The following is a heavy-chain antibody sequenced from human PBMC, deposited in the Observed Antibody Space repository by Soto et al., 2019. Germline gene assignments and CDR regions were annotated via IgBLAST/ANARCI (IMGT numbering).Heavy chain of an antibody. CDR2: ITGAGTNT. Sequence: EVQLVQSGGGLVQPGGSLRLSCAASGFAFSSYWLHWVRQAPGKGLMIVPRITGAGTNTAYATSVKGRFTISRDNAKNMVYLQMDSLKAEDTAVYYCARDGGYGTPFDYWGQGALVTVSS. V-gene: IGHV3-74*01. D-gene: IGHD5-12*01. CDR1: GFAFSSYW. J-gene: IGHJ4*02. CDR3: ARDGGYGTPFDY.